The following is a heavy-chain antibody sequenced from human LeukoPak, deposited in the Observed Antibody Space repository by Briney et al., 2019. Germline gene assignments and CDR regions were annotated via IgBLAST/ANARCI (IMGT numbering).Heavy chain of an antibody. Sequence: GGSSRLSCADSGFTFSSYWMNWVRQAPGEGLEWVANIKHDGSEKYYADFVKGRFTISRDNAKNSLYLQMDSLRAEDTAVYYCARDAGHSGYDLLDYWGQGTLVTVSS. CDR3: ARDAGHSGYDLLDY. V-gene: IGHV3-7*01. CDR1: GFTFSSYW. J-gene: IGHJ4*02. D-gene: IGHD5-12*01. CDR2: IKHDGSEK.